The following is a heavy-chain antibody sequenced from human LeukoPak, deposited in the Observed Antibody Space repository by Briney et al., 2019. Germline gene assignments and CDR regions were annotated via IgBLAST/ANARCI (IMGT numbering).Heavy chain of an antibody. CDR3: VRGDPEDPYIVVVPAAMGGLYD. D-gene: IGHD2-2*01. V-gene: IGHV4-39*01. Sequence: SETLSLTCTVSGGSISSSSYYWGWIRQPPGKGLEWIGSIYYSGSTYYNPSLKSRVTISVDTSKNQFSLRLSSVTAADTAVYYCVRGDPEDPYIVVVPAAMGGLYDWGQGTLVTVSS. CDR1: GGSISSSSYY. CDR2: IYYSGST. J-gene: IGHJ4*02.